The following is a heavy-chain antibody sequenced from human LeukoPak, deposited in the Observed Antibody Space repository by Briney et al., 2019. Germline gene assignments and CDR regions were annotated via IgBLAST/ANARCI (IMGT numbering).Heavy chain of an antibody. CDR3: AREGIVRTYDQ. V-gene: IGHV4-59*12. Sequence: SETLSLTCTVSGDSISSYYWYWFRQPPGKELEWIACIYYSGITHYNPSLRSRVTISLDTSKNQFSLRLSSVTAADTAVYYCAREGIVRTYDQWGQGTLVTVSS. CDR1: GDSISSYY. J-gene: IGHJ4*02. D-gene: IGHD2/OR15-2a*01. CDR2: IYYSGIT.